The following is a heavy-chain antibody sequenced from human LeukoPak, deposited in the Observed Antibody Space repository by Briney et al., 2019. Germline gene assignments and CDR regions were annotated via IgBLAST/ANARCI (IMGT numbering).Heavy chain of an antibody. CDR3: ARENSYSSSFETDY. CDR2: IYRTGGT. D-gene: IGHD6-6*01. V-gene: IGHV4-4*02. Sequence: SGTLSLTCAVSGGSISSSNWWSWVRQPPGKGLEWIGEIYRTGGTNYNPSLKSRVTISVDRSKNQFSLKLSSVTAADTAVYYCARENSYSSSFETDYWGQGTLVTVSS. CDR1: GGSISSSNW. J-gene: IGHJ4*02.